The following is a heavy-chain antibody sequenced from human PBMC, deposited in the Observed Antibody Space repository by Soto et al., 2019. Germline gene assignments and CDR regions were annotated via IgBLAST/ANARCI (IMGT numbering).Heavy chain of an antibody. CDR3: ARDREEVLLWFGESYYYGMDV. J-gene: IGHJ6*02. CDR1: GFTFSSYW. V-gene: IGHV3-7*01. Sequence: GGSLRLSCAASGFTFSSYWMSWVRQAPGKGLEWVANIKQDGSEKYYVDSVKGRFTISRDNAKNPLYLQMNSLRAEDTAVYYCARDREEVLLWFGESYYYGMDVWGQGTTVTVSS. D-gene: IGHD3-10*01. CDR2: IKQDGSEK.